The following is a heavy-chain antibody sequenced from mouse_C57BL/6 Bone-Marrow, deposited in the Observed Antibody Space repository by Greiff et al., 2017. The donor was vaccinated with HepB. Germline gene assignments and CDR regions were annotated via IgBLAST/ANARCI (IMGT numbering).Heavy chain of an antibody. D-gene: IGHD4-1*01. V-gene: IGHV5-16*01. J-gene: IGHJ2*01. CDR3: ARDQMGLFDY. Sequence: EVMLVESEGGLVQPGRSMKLSCTASGFTFSDYYMAWVRPVPEKGLEWVANINYDGSSTYYLDSLKSRFIISRDKAKNILYLQMSSLKSEDTATYYCARDQMGLFDYWGQGTTLTVSS. CDR2: INYDGSST. CDR1: GFTFSDYY.